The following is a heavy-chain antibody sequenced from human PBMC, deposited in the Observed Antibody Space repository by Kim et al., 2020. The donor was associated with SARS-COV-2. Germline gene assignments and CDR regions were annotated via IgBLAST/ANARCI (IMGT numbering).Heavy chain of an antibody. CDR2: IYYSGST. J-gene: IGHJ4*02. D-gene: IGHD3-10*01. V-gene: IGHV4-39*07. CDR1: GGSISSSSYY. CDR3: ARGGGLVRGVIITTLFDY. Sequence: SETLSLTCTVSGGSISSSSYYWGWIRQPPGKGLEWIGSIYYSGSTYYNPSLKSRVTISVDTSKNQFSLKLSSVTAADTAVYYCARGGGLVRGVIITTLFDYWGQGTLVTVSS.